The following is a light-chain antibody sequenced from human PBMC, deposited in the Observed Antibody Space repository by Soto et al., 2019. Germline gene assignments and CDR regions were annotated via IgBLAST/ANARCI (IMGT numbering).Light chain of an antibody. J-gene: IGKJ2*01. CDR3: QQSYSIFMYT. V-gene: IGKV1-39*01. CDR2: AAS. Sequence: DIQMTQSPSSLSASVGDRVTITCRASQSSSSYLNWYQQKPGKAPKLLIYAASSLQSGVPSRFSGSGSGTDFTLTISSLQPEDFATYYCQQSYSIFMYTFGQGTKLDI. CDR1: QSSSSY.